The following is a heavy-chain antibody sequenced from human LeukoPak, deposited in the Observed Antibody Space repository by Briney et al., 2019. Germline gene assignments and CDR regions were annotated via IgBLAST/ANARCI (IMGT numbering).Heavy chain of an antibody. Sequence: SETLSLTCAVYGGSFSGYYWSWIRQPPGKGLEWIGEINHSGSTNYNPSLKSRVTISVDTSKNQFSPKLSSVTAADTAVYYCARDTPTYCGGDCYPHYYYYGMDVWGQGTTVTVSS. CDR2: INHSGST. CDR1: GGSFSGYY. J-gene: IGHJ6*02. V-gene: IGHV4-34*01. D-gene: IGHD2-21*02. CDR3: ARDTPTYCGGDCYPHYYYYGMDV.